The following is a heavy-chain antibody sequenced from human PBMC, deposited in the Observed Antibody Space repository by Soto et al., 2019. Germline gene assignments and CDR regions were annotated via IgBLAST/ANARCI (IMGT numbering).Heavy chain of an antibody. CDR3: ARHQMVYRQDYGDYYGMDV. D-gene: IGHD4-17*01. V-gene: IGHV5-10-1*01. J-gene: IGHJ6*02. CDR2: IDPSDSYT. CDR1: GYSFTSYW. Sequence: PGESLKISCKGSGYSFTSYWISWVRQMPGKGLEWMGRIDPSDSYTNYSPSFQGHVTISADKSISTAYLQWSSLKASDTAMYYCARHQMVYRQDYGDYYGMDVWGQATTVTVSS.